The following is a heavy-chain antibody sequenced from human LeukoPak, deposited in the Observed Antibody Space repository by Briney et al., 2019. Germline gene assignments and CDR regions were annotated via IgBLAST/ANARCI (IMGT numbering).Heavy chain of an antibody. Sequence: GASVKVSCKASGYTFTSYGISWVRQAPGQGLEWMGRIIPILGIANYAQKFQGRVTITADKSTSTAYMELSSLRSEDTAVYYCARDSRGYYDFWSAYDYWGQGTLVTVSS. D-gene: IGHD3-3*01. CDR3: ARDSRGYYDFWSAYDY. CDR1: GYTFTSYG. V-gene: IGHV1-69*04. CDR2: IIPILGIA. J-gene: IGHJ4*02.